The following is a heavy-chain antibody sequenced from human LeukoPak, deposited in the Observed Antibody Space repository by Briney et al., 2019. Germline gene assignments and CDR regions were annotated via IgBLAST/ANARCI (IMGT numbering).Heavy chain of an antibody. V-gene: IGHV3-48*01. J-gene: IGHJ3*02. CDR3: ASPFAYYYDSSGSDAFDI. D-gene: IGHD3-22*01. CDR2: ISSSSSTI. CDR1: GFTFSTFA. Sequence: PGGSLRLSCAASGFTFSTFAMHWVRLSPGKGLEWVSYISSSSSTIYYADSVKGRFTISRDNAKNSLYLQMNSLRAEDTAVYYCASPFAYYYDSSGSDAFDIWGQGTMVTVSS.